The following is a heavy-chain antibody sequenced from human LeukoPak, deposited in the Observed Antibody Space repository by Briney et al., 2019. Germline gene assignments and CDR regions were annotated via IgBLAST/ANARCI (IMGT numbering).Heavy chain of an antibody. CDR2: IYYSGST. Sequence: PSETLSLTCTVSGGSISGFYWSWIRQPPGKGLEWIGYIYYSGSTSYNPSLKSRVTISVDTSKNQFSLNLTSVTAADTAVYYCARNGSTAFDYWGQGTLVTVSS. J-gene: IGHJ4*02. CDR3: ARNGSTAFDY. CDR1: GGSISGFY. D-gene: IGHD1-26*01. V-gene: IGHV4-59*01.